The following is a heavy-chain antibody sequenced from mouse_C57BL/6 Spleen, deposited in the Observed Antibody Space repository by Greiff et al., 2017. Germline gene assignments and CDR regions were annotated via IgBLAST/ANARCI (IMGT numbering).Heavy chain of an antibody. Sequence: QVQLTQSGPGLVQPSQSLSITCTVTGFSLTGYGVHWVRQSPGKGLEWLGVILSGGSTDYTAAFISILSISKDNSKSQVFFKMNSLQADDTAIYYCASAYYSNLLFAYWGQGTLVTVSA. CDR2: ILSGGST. V-gene: IGHV2-2*01. D-gene: IGHD2-5*01. J-gene: IGHJ3*01. CDR3: ASAYYSNLLFAY. CDR1: GFSLTGYG.